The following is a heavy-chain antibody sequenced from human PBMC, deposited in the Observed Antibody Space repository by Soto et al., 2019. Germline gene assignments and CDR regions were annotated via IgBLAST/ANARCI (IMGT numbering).Heavy chain of an antibody. D-gene: IGHD3-10*01. J-gene: IGHJ5*02. CDR1: GGSISSGDYY. CDR3: ARGSSGWFDP. Sequence: SETLSLTCTVSGGSISSGDYYWSWIRQPPGKGLEWIGYIYYSGSTYYNPSLKSRVTISLDTSKNQFSLKLSSVTAADTAVYYCARGSSGWFDPWGQGTLVTVSS. V-gene: IGHV4-30-4*01. CDR2: IYYSGST.